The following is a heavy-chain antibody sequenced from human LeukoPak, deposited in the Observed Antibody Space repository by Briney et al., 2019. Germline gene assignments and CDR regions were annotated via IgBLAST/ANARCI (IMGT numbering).Heavy chain of an antibody. D-gene: IGHD5-24*01. CDR3: AKDGDGYNPAPVDY. Sequence: PGGSLRLSCAASGFTFSSYSMNWVRQAPGKGLEWVSSISSSSSYIYYADSVKGRFTISRDNAKNSLYLQMNSLRAEDTAVYYCAKDGDGYNPAPVDYWGQGTLVTVSS. CDR2: ISSSSSYI. V-gene: IGHV3-21*01. J-gene: IGHJ4*02. CDR1: GFTFSSYS.